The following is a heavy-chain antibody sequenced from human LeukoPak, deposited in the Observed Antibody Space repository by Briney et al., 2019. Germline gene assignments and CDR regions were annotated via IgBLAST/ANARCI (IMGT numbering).Heavy chain of an antibody. Sequence: SETLSLTCAVYGGSFSGFYWSWIRQPPGKGLEWIGEINHSGSTNCNPSLKSRVIISVDMSKNQFSLKLSSVTAADTAVYCCARGTAAGDYYYYAMDVWGQGTTVTVSS. D-gene: IGHD6-13*01. J-gene: IGHJ6*02. V-gene: IGHV4-34*01. CDR1: GGSFSGFY. CDR2: INHSGST. CDR3: ARGTAAGDYYYYAMDV.